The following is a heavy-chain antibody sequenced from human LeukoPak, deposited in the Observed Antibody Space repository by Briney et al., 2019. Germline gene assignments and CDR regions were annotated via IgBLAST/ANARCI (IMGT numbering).Heavy chain of an antibody. CDR2: VFGGGGT. CDR3: ARTYTNNAGYYLY. J-gene: IGHJ4*02. CDR1: GLSVSSTF. D-gene: IGHD3-22*01. V-gene: IGHV3-53*01. Sequence: GGSLRLSCAASGLSVSSTFMSWVRQTPGKGLEWVSSVFGGGGTRYADSVMGRFTISRDNSKSTLYLQMNSLRAEDTAVYYCARTYTNNAGYYLYWGQGPLVTVSS.